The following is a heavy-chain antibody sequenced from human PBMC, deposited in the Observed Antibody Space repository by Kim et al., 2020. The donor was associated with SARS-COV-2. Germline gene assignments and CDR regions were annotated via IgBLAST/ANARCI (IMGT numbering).Heavy chain of an antibody. CDR1: GFTFSSYW. J-gene: IGHJ6*02. CDR2: IKQDGSEK. CDR3: ARVVNEEDFWSGYYPYYYYYGMDV. V-gene: IGHV3-7*03. Sequence: GGSLRLSCAASGFTFSSYWMSWVRQAPGKGLEWVANIKQDGSEKYYVDSVKGRFTISRDNAKNSLYLQMNSLRAEDTAVYYFARVVNEEDFWSGYYPYYYYYGMDVWGQGTTVTVSS. D-gene: IGHD3-3*01.